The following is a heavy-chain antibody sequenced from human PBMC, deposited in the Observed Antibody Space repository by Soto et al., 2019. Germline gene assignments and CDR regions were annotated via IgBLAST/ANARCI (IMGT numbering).Heavy chain of an antibody. CDR3: ASARAITIFAVVIPNYFDY. Sequence: PSETLSLTCTVSGGSISSGGYYWSWIRQHPGKGLEWIGYIYYSGSTYYNPSLKSRVTISVDTSKNQLSLKLSSVTAADTAVYYCASARAITIFAVVIPNYFDYWGQGTLVTVSS. D-gene: IGHD3-3*01. CDR2: IYYSGST. J-gene: IGHJ4*02. CDR1: GGSISSGGYY. V-gene: IGHV4-31*03.